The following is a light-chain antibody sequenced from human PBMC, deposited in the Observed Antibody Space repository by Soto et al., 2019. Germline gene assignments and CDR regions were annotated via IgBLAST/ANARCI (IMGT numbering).Light chain of an antibody. CDR1: QTFVSTY. CDR3: QQYNDWPPT. V-gene: IGKV3-15*01. CDR2: GAS. Sequence: ELVLTQSPGTLSLSPGHRATLSCRASQTFVSTYLAWYQQKPGQAPRLLISGASTRATGVPARFSGSGSGTDFSLTITSLQSEDVGVYYCQQYNDWPPTFGQGTRVEIK. J-gene: IGKJ1*01.